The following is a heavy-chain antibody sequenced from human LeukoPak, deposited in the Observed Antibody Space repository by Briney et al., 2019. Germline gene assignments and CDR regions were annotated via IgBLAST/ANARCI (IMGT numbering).Heavy chain of an antibody. CDR1: GFTFTSYW. CDR3: ARHSGSYFALAY. Sequence: GGSLRPSCAASGFTFTSYWMSWVRQAPWNGLEWGATTKQEGSERYYVESVKDRFTISRASAKNSLYLQMNSLSPEETAVYYCARHSGSYFALAYSGQGSLVTVYS. V-gene: IGHV3-7*03. CDR2: TKQEGSER. J-gene: IGHJ4*02. D-gene: IGHD1-26*01.